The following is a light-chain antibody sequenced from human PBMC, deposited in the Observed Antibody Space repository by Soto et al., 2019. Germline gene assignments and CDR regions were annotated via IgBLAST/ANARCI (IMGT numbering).Light chain of an antibody. CDR2: ATS. CDR3: QQYGDWPLT. J-gene: IGKJ4*01. V-gene: IGKV3-15*01. CDR1: QSVGNN. Sequence: EIVVTQSPATLSVSPGERATLSCRASQSVGNNFAWYQQNPAQAPRLLIFATSTRATGVPARFSGSGSGTEFTLTISSLQSEDFAVYYCQQYGDWPLTFGGGAKVEIE.